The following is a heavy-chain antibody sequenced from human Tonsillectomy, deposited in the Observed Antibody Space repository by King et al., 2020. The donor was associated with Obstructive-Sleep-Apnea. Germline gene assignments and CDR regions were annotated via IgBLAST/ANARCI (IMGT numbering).Heavy chain of an antibody. CDR2: ISYDGSNK. J-gene: IGHJ6*02. D-gene: IGHD2-15*01. CDR3: AKGRPLVRDIGGVVDGMDV. V-gene: IGHV3-30*18. Sequence: VQLVESGGGVVQPGRSLRLSCAASGFTFSRHGMHWVRQAPGKGLEWVAVISYDGSNKYYVDSVKGRFTISRDNSKNTLYLQMNSLRAEDTAVYYCAKGRPLVRDIGGVVDGMDVWGQGTTVTVSS. CDR1: GFTFSRHG.